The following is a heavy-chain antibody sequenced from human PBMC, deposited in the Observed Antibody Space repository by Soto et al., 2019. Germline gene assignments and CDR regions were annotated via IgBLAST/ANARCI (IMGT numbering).Heavy chain of an antibody. CDR1: GGSIRSYY. J-gene: IGHJ4*02. Sequence: QVQLQESGPGLVKPSETLSLTCTVSGGSIRSYYWSWIRQPPGKGLEWIGYIYYSGNTNYNPSLKSRVTISIDTSKNQFSLNLSSVTAADTAVYYCARHVNTNYFDYWGQGTLVTVSS. D-gene: IGHD2-2*01. CDR2: IYYSGNT. CDR3: ARHVNTNYFDY. V-gene: IGHV4-59*08.